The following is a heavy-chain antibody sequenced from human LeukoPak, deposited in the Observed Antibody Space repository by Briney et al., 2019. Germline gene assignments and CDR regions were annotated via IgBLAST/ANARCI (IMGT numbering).Heavy chain of an antibody. CDR2: IYHSGST. V-gene: IGHV4-30-2*01. D-gene: IGHD1-26*01. Sequence: PSETLSLTCIVSGGSISSGGYYWSWIRQPPGKGLEWIGYIYHSGSTYYNPSLKSRVTISVDRSKNQFSLKLSSVTAADTAVYYCASDLGGSVLVWGQGTMVTVSS. CDR3: ASDLGGSVLV. CDR1: GGSISSGGYY. J-gene: IGHJ3*01.